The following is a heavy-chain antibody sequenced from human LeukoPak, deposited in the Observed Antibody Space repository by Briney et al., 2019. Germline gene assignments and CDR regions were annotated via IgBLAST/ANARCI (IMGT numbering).Heavy chain of an antibody. CDR1: GYTFTSYD. CDR2: MNPNSGNT. J-gene: IGHJ5*02. D-gene: IGHD1-26*01. CDR3: ARALWGGSYGGNWFDP. V-gene: IGHV1-8*01. Sequence: ASVKVSCKASGYTFTSYDINWVRQATGQGLEWMGWMNPNSGNTGYAQKFQGRVTMTRNTSISTAYMELSSLRSEDTAVYYCARALWGGSYGGNWFDPWGQGTLVTVSS.